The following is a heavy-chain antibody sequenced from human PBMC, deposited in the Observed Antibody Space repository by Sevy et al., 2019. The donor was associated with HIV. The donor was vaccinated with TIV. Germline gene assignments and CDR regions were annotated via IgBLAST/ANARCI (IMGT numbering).Heavy chain of an antibody. J-gene: IGHJ4*02. CDR1: GFSFADYA. Sequence: GGSLRLSCAASGFSFADYAMHWVRQAPGKGLEWVSGISWNSANIGYADSVKGRLTISRDNSKKTLYLQMNSLKLEDKALYYCAKDELVIPATGTLFDYWGQGTLVTVSS. V-gene: IGHV3-9*01. D-gene: IGHD6-13*01. CDR3: AKDELVIPATGTLFDY. CDR2: ISWNSANI.